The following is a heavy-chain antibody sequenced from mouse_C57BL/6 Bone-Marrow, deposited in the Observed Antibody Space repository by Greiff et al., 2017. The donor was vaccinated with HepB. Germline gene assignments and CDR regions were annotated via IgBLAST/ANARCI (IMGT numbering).Heavy chain of an antibody. CDR3: ARPPDSSGYYAMDY. Sequence: DVMLVESGGDLVKPGGSLKLSCAASGFTFSSYGMSWVRQTPDKRLEWVATISSGGSYTYYPDSVKGRFTITRDNAKNTLYLQISSLKSEDTAMYYCARPPDSSGYYAMDYWGQGTSVTVSS. J-gene: IGHJ4*01. CDR2: ISSGGSYT. D-gene: IGHD3-2*02. V-gene: IGHV5-6*02. CDR1: GFTFSSYG.